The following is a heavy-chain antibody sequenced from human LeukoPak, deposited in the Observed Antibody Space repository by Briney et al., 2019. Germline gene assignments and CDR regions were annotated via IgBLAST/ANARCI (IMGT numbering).Heavy chain of an antibody. CDR2: ISGSGGST. J-gene: IGHJ4*02. CDR3: AKDSPTPPYYYDSSGYFSD. D-gene: IGHD3-22*01. Sequence: SRGSLRLSCAASGFTFSSYAMSWVRQAPGKGLEWVSAISGSGGSTYYADSVKGRFTISRDNSKNTLYLQMNSLRAEDTAVYYCAKDSPTPPYYYDSSGYFSDWGQGTLVTVPS. V-gene: IGHV3-23*01. CDR1: GFTFSSYA.